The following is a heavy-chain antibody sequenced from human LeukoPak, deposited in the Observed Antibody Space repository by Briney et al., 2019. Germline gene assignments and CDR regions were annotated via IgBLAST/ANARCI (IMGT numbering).Heavy chain of an antibody. CDR1: GFTFSSYG. CDR3: ARTVGTSCPDY. CDR2: IWYDGSNK. D-gene: IGHD2-2*01. V-gene: IGHV3-33*01. Sequence: PGRSLRLSCAASGFTFSSYGMHWVRPAPGKGLEGVAVIWYDGSNKYYADSVKGRFTISRDNSKNTLYLQMNSLRAEDTAVYYCARTVGTSCPDYWGQGTLVTVSS. J-gene: IGHJ4*02.